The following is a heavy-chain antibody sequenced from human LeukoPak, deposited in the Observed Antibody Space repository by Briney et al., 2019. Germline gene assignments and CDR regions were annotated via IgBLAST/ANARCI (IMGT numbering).Heavy chain of an antibody. Sequence: GESLKISCKTSGYSFTTYWIGWVRQMPGKGLEWMGIFYPGDSDTRYSPSFQGQVTISADRSISTAYLQWSSLKASDSAMYYCARQSQGGSSKWYYFWGQGTLVTVSS. J-gene: IGHJ4*02. CDR1: GYSFTTYW. V-gene: IGHV5-51*01. D-gene: IGHD6-13*01. CDR2: FYPGDSDT. CDR3: ARQSQGGSSKWYYF.